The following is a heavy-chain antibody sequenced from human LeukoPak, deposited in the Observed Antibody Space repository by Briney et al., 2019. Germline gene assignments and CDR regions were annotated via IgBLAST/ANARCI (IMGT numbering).Heavy chain of an antibody. CDR3: ARASYYYDSSGYYPC. D-gene: IGHD3-22*01. V-gene: IGHV1-69*01. CDR1: GGTFSSYA. CDR2: IIPIFGTA. Sequence: ASVKVSCKASGGTFSSYAISWVRQAPGQGLEWMGGIIPIFGTANYAQKFQGRVTITADESTSTAYMELSILRSEDTAVYYCARASYYYDSSGYYPCWGQGTLVTVSS. J-gene: IGHJ4*02.